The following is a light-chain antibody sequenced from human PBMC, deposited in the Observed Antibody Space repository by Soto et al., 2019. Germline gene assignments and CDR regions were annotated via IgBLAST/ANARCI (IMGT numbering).Light chain of an antibody. J-gene: IGKJ2*01. V-gene: IGKV1-39*01. CDR1: QTINAY. CDR2: AAS. CDR3: QESYRTPRT. Sequence: DIQMTQSPSSLSASVGDRVTITCRASQTINAYLNWYQQKPGKAPKLLIYAASSLQSGVPSRCSGSGSGTDFTLTISSLQPEDFATYYCQESYRTPRTFGQGTRLEI.